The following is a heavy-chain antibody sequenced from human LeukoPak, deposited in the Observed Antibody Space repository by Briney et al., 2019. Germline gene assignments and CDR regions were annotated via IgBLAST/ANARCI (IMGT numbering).Heavy chain of an antibody. CDR2: ISGSGDST. V-gene: IGHV3-23*01. J-gene: IGHJ4*02. CDR1: GFTFSRYA. Sequence: GALLLSCAAAGFTFSRYAMSWGRQAPGKGVEWVSAISGSGDSTYYADSEKGRFTISRDNSKNTLYLQMNSLRAEYTAVYYCAKKGAYDYGDYGGGLNFDYWGQGTLVTVSS. CDR3: AKKGAYDYGDYGGGLNFDY. D-gene: IGHD4-17*01.